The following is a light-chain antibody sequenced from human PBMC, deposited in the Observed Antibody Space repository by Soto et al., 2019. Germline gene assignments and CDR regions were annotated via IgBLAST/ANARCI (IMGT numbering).Light chain of an antibody. CDR2: KVS. Sequence: DVVVTQSPLSLPVTLGQAASISCRSSQSLVHRDGNTYLSWFRQRPGQSPRRLIYKVSNRDSGVPDRFSGSGSGTDFTLKISRVEAEDVGVYYCMQGTHWPITFGQGTRLEIK. CDR1: QSLVHRDGNTY. J-gene: IGKJ5*01. CDR3: MQGTHWPIT. V-gene: IGKV2-30*02.